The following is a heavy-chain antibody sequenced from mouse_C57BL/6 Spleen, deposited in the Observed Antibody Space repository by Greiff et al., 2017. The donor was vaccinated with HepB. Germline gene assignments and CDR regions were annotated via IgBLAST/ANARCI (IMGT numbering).Heavy chain of an antibody. CDR2: IDPSDSET. D-gene: IGHD3-2*02. J-gene: IGHJ2*01. CDR3: ARGGGQLRLLFDY. Sequence: VKLQQPGAELVRPGSSVKLSCKASGYTFTSYWMHWVKQRPIQGLEWIGNIDPSDSETHYNQKFKDKATLTVDKSSSTAYMQLSSLTSEDSAVYYCARGGGQLRLLFDYWGQGTTLTVSS. CDR1: GYTFTSYW. V-gene: IGHV1-52*01.